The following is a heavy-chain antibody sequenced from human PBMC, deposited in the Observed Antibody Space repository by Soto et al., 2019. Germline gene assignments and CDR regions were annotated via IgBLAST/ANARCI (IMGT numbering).Heavy chain of an antibody. J-gene: IGHJ6*02. CDR1: GFAFSSYA. CDR2: ISYDGSNK. D-gene: IGHD5-12*01. V-gene: IGHV3-30-3*01. CDR3: ARDAQGGYSGYDYFGMDV. Sequence: GGSLRLSCAASGFAFSSYAMHWVRQAPGKGLEWVAVISYDGSNKYYADSVKGRFTISRDNAKNSLYLQMNSLRAEDTAVYYCARDAQGGYSGYDYFGMDVWGQGTTGTVSS.